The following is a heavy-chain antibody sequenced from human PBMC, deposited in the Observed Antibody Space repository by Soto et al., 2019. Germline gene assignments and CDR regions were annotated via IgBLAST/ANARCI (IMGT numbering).Heavy chain of an antibody. CDR1: GYTFTRYN. D-gene: IGHD2-15*01. V-gene: IGHV1-46*01. J-gene: IGHJ4*02. CDR2: INPSGGTT. CDR3: ARVRGGGSEYFFDS. Sequence: QVQLVQSGAEVKKPGASVKVSCKASGYTFTRYNVHWVRQAPGQGLEWMAIINPSGGTTYYVQKFGGRVTLTTDTSTSTVYMELSSLRSDDTAVYYCARVRGGGSEYFFDSWGQGTLVTVSS.